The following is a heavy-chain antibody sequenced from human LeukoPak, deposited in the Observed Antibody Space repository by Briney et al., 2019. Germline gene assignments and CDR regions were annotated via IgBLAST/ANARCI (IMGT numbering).Heavy chain of an antibody. V-gene: IGHV3-7*01. CDR3: ARVDDFWSGSGFDY. Sequence: PGGSLRLSCAASGFTFSSYNMNWVRQAPGKGLEWVANIKQDGSEKYYVDSVKGRFTISRDNAKNSLYLQMNSLRAEDTAVYYCARVDDFWSGSGFDYWGQGTLVTVSS. CDR1: GFTFSSYN. CDR2: IKQDGSEK. J-gene: IGHJ4*02. D-gene: IGHD3-3*01.